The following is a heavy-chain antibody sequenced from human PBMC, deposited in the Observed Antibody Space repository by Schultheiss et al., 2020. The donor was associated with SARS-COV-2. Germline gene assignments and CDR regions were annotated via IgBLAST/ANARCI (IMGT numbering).Heavy chain of an antibody. D-gene: IGHD3-3*01. Sequence: SETLSLTCTVSGGSISSYYWSWTRQPPGKGLEWIGYIYYSGSTYYNPSLKSRVTISVDTSKNQFSLKLSSVTAADTAVYYCARGSYDFWSSYYYYYMDVWGKGTTVTVSS. V-gene: IGHV4-59*01. J-gene: IGHJ6*03. CDR3: ARGSYDFWSSYYYYYMDV. CDR2: IYYSGST. CDR1: GGSISSYY.